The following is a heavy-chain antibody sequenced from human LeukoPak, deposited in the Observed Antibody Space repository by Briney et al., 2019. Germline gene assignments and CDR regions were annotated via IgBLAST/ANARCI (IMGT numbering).Heavy chain of an antibody. Sequence: GGSLRLSCAASGFTFSSYGMHWVRQAPGKGLEWVANMKQDGREKYLVDSVKGRFTISRDNAKNSLYLQMNSLRAEDTAVYYCTRVHGGYPFDCWGQGTLVTVSS. CDR3: TRVHGGYPFDC. J-gene: IGHJ4*02. CDR2: MKQDGREK. CDR1: GFTFSSYG. D-gene: IGHD2-15*01. V-gene: IGHV3-7*01.